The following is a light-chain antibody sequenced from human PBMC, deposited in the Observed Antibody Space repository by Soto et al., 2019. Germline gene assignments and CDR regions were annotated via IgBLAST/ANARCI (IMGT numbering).Light chain of an antibody. J-gene: IGKJ2*01. V-gene: IGKV1D-13*01. CDR1: QDISSA. CDR2: DAS. Sequence: AIQLTQAPSSLSASVGDRVTISCRTSQDISSALAWYQQRPGKPPKLLLSDASSLESGVPSRFSGSGSGTGFTLTISSLQPEDFATYYCQQFNDFPGTFGQGTTLEIK. CDR3: QQFNDFPGT.